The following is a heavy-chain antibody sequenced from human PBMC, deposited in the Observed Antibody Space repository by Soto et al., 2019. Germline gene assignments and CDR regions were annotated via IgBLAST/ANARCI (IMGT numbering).Heavy chain of an antibody. D-gene: IGHD6-6*01. CDR1: GFTFSSYG. V-gene: IGHV3-30*18. Sequence: QVRLVESGGGVVQPGRSLRLSCAASGFTFSSYGMHWVRQAPGKGLEWVAVISYDGSNKYYADSVKGRFTISRDNSKNTLYLQMNSLRAEDTAVYYCAKEYSSSSKVAGNDYWGQGTLVTVSS. CDR3: AKEYSSSSKVAGNDY. CDR2: ISYDGSNK. J-gene: IGHJ4*02.